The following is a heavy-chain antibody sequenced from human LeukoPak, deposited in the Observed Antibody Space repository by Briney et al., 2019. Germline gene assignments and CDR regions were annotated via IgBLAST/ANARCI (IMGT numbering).Heavy chain of an antibody. CDR3: ARGPGDFDASDI. Sequence: QPGGSLRLSCAASGFNFNGYWMSWVRQAPGMGPEWVAHVKENGNEQYYADSVEGRFTISRDNVKRSLFLQMNNLRVEDTAVYYCARGPGDFDASDIWGQGTMVTVSS. D-gene: IGHD1-26*01. V-gene: IGHV3-7*01. CDR1: GFNFNGYW. J-gene: IGHJ3*02. CDR2: VKENGNEQ.